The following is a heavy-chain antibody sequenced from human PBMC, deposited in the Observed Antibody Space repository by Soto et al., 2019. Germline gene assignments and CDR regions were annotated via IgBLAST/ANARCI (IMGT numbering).Heavy chain of an antibody. CDR2: ISYRGDTT. J-gene: IGHJ4*02. CDR1: GFIFDDYG. CDR3: VSGRIGSRIGVTGEFDN. V-gene: IGHV3-20*04. Sequence: EVQLVESGGGVERPGGSLRLSCVGSGFIFDDYGMYWVRQAPGKGLEWVSGISYRGDTTAYIDSVKGRFTISRDNAKHSLFLQKNSLRVEDTALYYCVSGRIGSRIGVTGEFDNWGQGTLVTVSS. D-gene: IGHD6-19*01.